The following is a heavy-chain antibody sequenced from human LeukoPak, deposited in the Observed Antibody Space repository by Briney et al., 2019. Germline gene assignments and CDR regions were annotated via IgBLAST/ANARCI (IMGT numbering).Heavy chain of an antibody. J-gene: IGHJ6*02. CDR2: IYYSGST. CDR3: ARDPSYYDSSGYYYGMDV. V-gene: IGHV4-30-4*01. Sequence: SETLSLTCTVSGGSISSGDYYWSWIRQPPRKGLEWIGYIYYSGSTYYNPSLKSRVTISVDTSKNQFSLKLSSVTAADTAVYYCARDPSYYDSSGYYYGMDVWGQGTTVTVSS. D-gene: IGHD3-22*01. CDR1: GGSISSGDYY.